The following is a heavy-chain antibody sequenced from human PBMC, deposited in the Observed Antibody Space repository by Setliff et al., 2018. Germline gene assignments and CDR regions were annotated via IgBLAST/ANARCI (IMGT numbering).Heavy chain of an antibody. CDR1: GFTFDDYA. V-gene: IGHV3-9*01. J-gene: IGHJ4*02. CDR2: ISWNSGIV. CDR3: ARERYFWSGYHN. Sequence: GGSLRLSCAASGFTFDDYAMHWVRQAPGKGLEWVSGISWNSGIVAYADSVKGRFTISRDNAKNSLYLQMTSLGAEDTAVYYCARERYFWSGYHNWGQGALVTVAS. D-gene: IGHD3-3*01.